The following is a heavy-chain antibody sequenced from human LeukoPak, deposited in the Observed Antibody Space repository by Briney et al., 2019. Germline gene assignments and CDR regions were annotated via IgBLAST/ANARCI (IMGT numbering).Heavy chain of an antibody. CDR1: GFTSSNYW. J-gene: IGHJ4*02. Sequence: GGSLRLSCAGSGFTSSNYWIHWVRQAPGKGLVWVSRINSDGTSTMYADSVKGRFTISRDNSKNTLYLQMNSLRAGDTSLYFCAKDYRGSESLFDYWGQGTLVTVSS. V-gene: IGHV3-74*03. CDR3: AKDYRGSESLFDY. CDR2: INSDGTST. D-gene: IGHD3-10*01.